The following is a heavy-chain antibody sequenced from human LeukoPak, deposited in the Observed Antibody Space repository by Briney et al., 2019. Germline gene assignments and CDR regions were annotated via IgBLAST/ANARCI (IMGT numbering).Heavy chain of an antibody. J-gene: IGHJ4*02. D-gene: IGHD5-18*01. CDR1: GYTFTELS. CDR2: FDPEDGET. Sequence: GASVKVSCKVSGYTFTELSMHWVRQAPGKGLEWMGGFDPEDGETIYAQKFQGRVTMTEDTSTDTAYMELSSLRSEDTAVYYCATAGAGIQLWSGFDYWGQGTLVTVSS. CDR3: ATAGAGIQLWSGFDY. V-gene: IGHV1-24*01.